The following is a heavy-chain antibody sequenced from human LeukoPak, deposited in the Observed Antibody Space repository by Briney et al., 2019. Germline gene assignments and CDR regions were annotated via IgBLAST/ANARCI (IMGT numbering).Heavy chain of an antibody. V-gene: IGHV3-74*01. D-gene: IGHD3/OR15-3a*01. CDR1: GFPFSNYW. Sequence: GGSLRLSCAASGFPFSNYWMHWVRQAPEKGLEWVSRITHTGDTSGYADPVRGRFTISRDNTKNTLYLDMNSLRADDTAVYYCARDRDGLGDFWGQGTLVTVSS. CDR2: ITHTGDTS. J-gene: IGHJ4*02. CDR3: ARDRDGLGDF.